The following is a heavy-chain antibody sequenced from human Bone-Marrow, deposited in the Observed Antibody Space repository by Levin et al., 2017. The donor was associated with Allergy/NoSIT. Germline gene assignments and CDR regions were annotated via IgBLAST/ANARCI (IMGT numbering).Heavy chain of an antibody. CDR1: GFTFSSYG. CDR3: AGRRGSSWYLDY. V-gene: IGHV3-30*03. Sequence: GESLKISCAASGFTFSSYGMHWVRQAPGKGLEWVAVISYDGSNKYYADSVKGRFTISRDNSKNTLYLQMNSLRAEDTAVYYCAGRRGSSWYLDYWGQGTLVTVSS. D-gene: IGHD6-13*01. CDR2: ISYDGSNK. J-gene: IGHJ4*02.